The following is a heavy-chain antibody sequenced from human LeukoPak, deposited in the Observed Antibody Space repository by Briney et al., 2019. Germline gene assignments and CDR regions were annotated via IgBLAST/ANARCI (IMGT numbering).Heavy chain of an antibody. J-gene: IGHJ4*02. CDR3: AGESIAVAGAPFDY. CDR1: GFTFSSYE. V-gene: IGHV3-48*03. Sequence: GGSLRLSCAASGFTFSSYEMNWVRQAPGKGLEWVSYISSGSTIYDADSVKGRFTISRDNAKNSLYLQMNSPRAEDTAVYYCAGESIAVAGAPFDYWGQGTLVTVSS. CDR2: ISSGSTI. D-gene: IGHD6-19*01.